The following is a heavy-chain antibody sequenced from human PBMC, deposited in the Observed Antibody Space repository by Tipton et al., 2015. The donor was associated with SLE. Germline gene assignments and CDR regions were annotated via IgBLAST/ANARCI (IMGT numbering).Heavy chain of an antibody. CDR3: ARELDTFDI. CDR2: INHSGST. V-gene: IGHV4-39*07. CDR1: GGSISSSGYY. J-gene: IGHJ3*02. Sequence: TLSLTCTVSGGSISSSGYYWGWIRQPPGKGLEWIGKINHSGSTNYNPSLKSRVTISVDTSKNQFSLRLSSVTAADTAVYYCARELDTFDIWGQGTMVTVSS.